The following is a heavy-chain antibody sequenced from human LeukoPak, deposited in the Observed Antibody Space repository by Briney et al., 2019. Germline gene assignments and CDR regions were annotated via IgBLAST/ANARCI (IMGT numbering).Heavy chain of an antibody. CDR3: AKGVDYCSGGSCPADY. J-gene: IGHJ4*02. CDR1: GFTFSSYA. V-gene: IGHV3-30*04. D-gene: IGHD2-15*01. CDR2: ISYDGSNK. Sequence: GGSLRLSCAASGFTFSSYAMHWVRQAPGKGPEWVAVISYDGSNKYYADSVKGRFTISRDNSKNTLFLQMNSLRAEDTAVYYCAKGVDYCSGGSCPADYWGPGTLVTVSS.